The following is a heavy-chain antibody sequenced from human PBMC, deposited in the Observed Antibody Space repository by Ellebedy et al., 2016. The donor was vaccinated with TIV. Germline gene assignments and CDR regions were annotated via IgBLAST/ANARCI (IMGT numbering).Heavy chain of an antibody. CDR3: SRDTYGGDDL. J-gene: IGHJ2*01. D-gene: IGHD2-8*01. CDR2: IDYDGSRT. V-gene: IGHV3-74*01. CDR1: GYTFSRYW. Sequence: GESLKISCEASGYTFSRYWMHWVRQAPGKGLVWVSRIDYDGSRTNYADSVKGRFTISRDNAKNALYLQMNSLRAEDTAVYYCSRDTYGGDDLWGRGTLVTVSS.